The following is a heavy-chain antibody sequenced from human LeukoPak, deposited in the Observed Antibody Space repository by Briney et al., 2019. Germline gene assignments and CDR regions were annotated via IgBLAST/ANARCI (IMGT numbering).Heavy chain of an antibody. CDR3: ARLLMVYATGYYYYYMDV. CDR2: IYYSRST. D-gene: IGHD2-8*01. V-gene: IGHV4-59*11. J-gene: IGHJ6*03. Sequence: SETLSLTCTVSGGSISSHYWSWIRQPPGKGLEWIGYIYYSRSTNYNPSLKSRVTISVDTSKNQFSLKLSSVTAADTAVYYCARLLMVYATGYYYYYMDVWGKGTTVTVSS. CDR1: GGSISSHY.